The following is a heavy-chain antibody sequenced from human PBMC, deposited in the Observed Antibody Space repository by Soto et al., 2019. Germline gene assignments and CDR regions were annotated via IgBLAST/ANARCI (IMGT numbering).Heavy chain of an antibody. Sequence: SETLSLTCAVYGGSFSGYYWSWIRQPPGKGLEWIGEINHSGSTNYNPSLKSRVTISVDTSKNQFSLKLSSVTAADTAVYYCAMVRGVDYLDYWGQGTLVTVSS. D-gene: IGHD3-22*01. CDR3: AMVRGVDYLDY. CDR1: GGSFSGYY. V-gene: IGHV4-34*01. CDR2: INHSGST. J-gene: IGHJ4*02.